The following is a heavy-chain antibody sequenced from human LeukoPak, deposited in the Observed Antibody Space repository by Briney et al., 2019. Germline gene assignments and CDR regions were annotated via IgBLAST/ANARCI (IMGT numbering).Heavy chain of an antibody. CDR2: INPSGGST. D-gene: IGHD6-13*01. J-gene: IGHJ4*02. CDR3: ARDMAAAGPETLNFDY. CDR1: GYTFTSYY. Sequence: ASVKVSCKASGYTFTSYYMHWVRQGPGQGLEWIGIINPSGGSTSYAQKFQGRVTMTRDTSTSTVYMELSSLRSEDTAVYYCARDMAAAGPETLNFDYWGQGTLVTVSS. V-gene: IGHV1-46*01.